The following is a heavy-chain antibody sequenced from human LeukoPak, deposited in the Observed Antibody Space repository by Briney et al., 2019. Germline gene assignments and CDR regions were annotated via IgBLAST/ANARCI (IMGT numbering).Heavy chain of an antibody. CDR2: INPNSGGT. D-gene: IGHD5-18*01. Sequence: VASVKVSCKASGYTFTGYYMHWVRQAPGQGLEWMGWINPNSGGTNYAQKFQGRVTMTRDTSISTAYMELSRLRSDDTAVYYCARVEKVSGYSYGPLDYWGQGTLVTVSS. CDR3: ARVEKVSGYSYGPLDY. V-gene: IGHV1-2*02. J-gene: IGHJ4*02. CDR1: GYTFTGYY.